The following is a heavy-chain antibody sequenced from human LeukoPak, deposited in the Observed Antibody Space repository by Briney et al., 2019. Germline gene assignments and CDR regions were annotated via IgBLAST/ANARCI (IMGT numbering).Heavy chain of an antibody. CDR1: GGTFSSYA. Sequence: GASVKVSCKASGGTFSSYAITWVRQAPGQGLEWMGRIIPILGRANYAQNFQGRVTITADKSTNTVYMGLNSLRSEDTALYYCARDRDYDFGGGMDVWGQGTTVSVSS. D-gene: IGHD3-3*01. CDR2: IIPILGRA. J-gene: IGHJ6*02. V-gene: IGHV1-69*04. CDR3: ARDRDYDFGGGMDV.